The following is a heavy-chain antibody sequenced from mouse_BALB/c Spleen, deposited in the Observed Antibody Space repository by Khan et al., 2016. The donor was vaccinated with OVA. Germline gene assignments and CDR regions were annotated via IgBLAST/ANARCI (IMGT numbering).Heavy chain of an antibody. CDR3: ARSPYGSFAY. CDR1: GFTFSTYA. CDR2: ISSDGDNT. Sequence: EVELVESGGGLVKPGGSLKLSCAASGFTFSTYAMSWVRQTPEKRLEWVATISSDGDNTYFPDNVTGRFTISRDNAKNTLCLQMTSLRSEDTAMYYCARSPYGSFAYWGQGTLVTVSA. D-gene: IGHD2-1*01. J-gene: IGHJ3*01. V-gene: IGHV5-9*04.